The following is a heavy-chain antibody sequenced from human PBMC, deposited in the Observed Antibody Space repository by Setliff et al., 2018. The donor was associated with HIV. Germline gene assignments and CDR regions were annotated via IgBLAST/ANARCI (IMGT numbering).Heavy chain of an antibody. V-gene: IGHV1-2*02. CDR2: INPNSGGT. D-gene: IGHD3-10*01. CDR3: ARGDPWFGELLSYYYYGMDV. Sequence: ASVKVSCKASGYTFTGYYMHWVRQAPGQGLEWMGWINPNSGGTNYAQKLQGRVTMTRDTSISTAYMELSRLRSDDTAVYYCARGDPWFGELLSYYYYGMDVWGQGTTVTVSS. J-gene: IGHJ6*02. CDR1: GYTFTGYY.